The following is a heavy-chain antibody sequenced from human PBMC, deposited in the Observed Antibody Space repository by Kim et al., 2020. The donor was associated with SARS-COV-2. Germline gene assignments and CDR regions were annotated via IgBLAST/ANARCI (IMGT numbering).Heavy chain of an antibody. CDR1: GYTFTSYA. CDR2: INTNTGNP. J-gene: IGHJ6*02. CDR3: ARGLSDYYDSSGYYYRGMGYYYYGMDV. D-gene: IGHD3-22*01. V-gene: IGHV7-4-1*02. Sequence: ASVKVSCKASGYTFTSYAMNWVRQAPGQGLEWMGWINTNTGNPTYAQGFTGRFVFSLDTSVSTAYLQISSLKAEDTAVYYCARGLSDYYDSSGYYYRGMGYYYYGMDVWGQGTTVTVSS.